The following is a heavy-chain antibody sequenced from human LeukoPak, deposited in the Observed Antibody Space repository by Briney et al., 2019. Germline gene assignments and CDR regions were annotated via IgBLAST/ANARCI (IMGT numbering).Heavy chain of an antibody. CDR2: MNPNSGNT. D-gene: IGHD3-10*01. CDR1: GYTFTSYD. CDR3: ARGSDPPELWFGDYWDYYYYGMDV. J-gene: IGHJ6*02. V-gene: IGHV1-8*01. Sequence: ASVKVSCKASGYTFTSYDINWVRQATGQGLEWMGWMNPNSGNTGYAQKFQGRVTMTRNTSISTAYMELSSLRSEDTAVYYCARGSDPPELWFGDYWDYYYYGMDVWGQGTTVTVSS.